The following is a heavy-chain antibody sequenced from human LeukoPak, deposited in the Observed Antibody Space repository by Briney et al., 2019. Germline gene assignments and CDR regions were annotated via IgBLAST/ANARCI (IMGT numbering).Heavy chain of an antibody. CDR1: GFTFSSHD. Sequence: LTGGSLRLSCAASGFTFSSHDMHWVRQPTGKGPEWVSVIGTAGNTYYTDSMKGRFTISRENAKNSLYLQMDNLRAEDTAVYYCARSKSYSSGWTDFDCWGQGTLVTVSS. V-gene: IGHV3-13*01. CDR3: ARSKSYSSGWTDFDC. D-gene: IGHD6-19*01. J-gene: IGHJ4*02. CDR2: IGTAGNT.